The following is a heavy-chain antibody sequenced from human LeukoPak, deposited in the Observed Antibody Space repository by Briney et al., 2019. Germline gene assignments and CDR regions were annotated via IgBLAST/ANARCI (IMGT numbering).Heavy chain of an antibody. CDR2: IYSGGST. CDR3: ARGYDSSGYRTPFDY. CDR1: GFTVSSNY. V-gene: IGHV3-53*01. J-gene: IGHJ4*02. D-gene: IGHD3-22*01. Sequence: PGGSLRLSCAASGFTVSSNYMSWVRQAPGKGLERVSVIYSGGSTYYADSVKGRFTISRDNSKNTLYLQMNSLRAEDTAVYYCARGYDSSGYRTPFDYWGQGTLVTVSS.